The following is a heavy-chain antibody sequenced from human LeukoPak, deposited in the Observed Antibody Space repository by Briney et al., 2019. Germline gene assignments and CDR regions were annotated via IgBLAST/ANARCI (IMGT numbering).Heavy chain of an antibody. CDR2: IFSGGDT. V-gene: IGHV3-53*01. D-gene: IGHD1-14*01. J-gene: IGHJ6*03. CDR1: GFTVSTNH. CDR3: ARDSHRDYMDV. Sequence: GGSLRLSCAASGFTVSTNHMTWVRQAPGRGLEWVSVIFSGGDTYYADSVKGRFTISRDTSKNTIYLQMNNLRAEDTAVYYCARDSHRDYMDVWGKGTTVTVSS.